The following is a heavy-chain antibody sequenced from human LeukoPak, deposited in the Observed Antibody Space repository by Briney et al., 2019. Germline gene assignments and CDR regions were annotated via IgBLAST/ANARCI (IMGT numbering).Heavy chain of an antibody. J-gene: IGHJ4*02. D-gene: IGHD2-15*01. CDR2: INHSGST. V-gene: IGHV4-34*01. CDR3: ARLDCSGGSCYMDY. Sequence: PSETLSLTCGVYGGSFSGYYWSWIRQPPGKGLEWIGEINHSGSTNYNPSLKSRVTISVDTSKNQFSLKLSSVTAADTAVYYCARLDCSGGSCYMDYWGQGTLVTVSS. CDR1: GGSFSGYY.